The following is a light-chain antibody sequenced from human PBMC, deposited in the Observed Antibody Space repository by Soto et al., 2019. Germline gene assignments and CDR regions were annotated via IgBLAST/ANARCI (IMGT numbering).Light chain of an antibody. CDR1: QSVSSSY. J-gene: IGKJ4*01. Sequence: EIVMTQSPATLSVSPGERATLSCRASQSVSSSYLAWYQQKPGQAPRLLIYGASSRATGIPDRFSGSGSGTDFTLTISSLEPEDFAFYYCQQRNSWPLTFGGGTKVDI. V-gene: IGKV3D-20*02. CDR3: QQRNSWPLT. CDR2: GAS.